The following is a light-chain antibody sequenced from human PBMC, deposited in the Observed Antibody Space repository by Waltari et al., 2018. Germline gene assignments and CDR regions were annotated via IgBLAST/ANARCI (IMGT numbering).Light chain of an antibody. Sequence: ITCRASQSISSYLSWYQRQPGKAPKLLIYDTSTLQSGVPSRFSGSGSGTDFTLTISSLQPEDFATYWCQQSYSSFSFGGGTKVEIK. CDR2: DTS. CDR3: QQSYSSFS. V-gene: IGKV1-39*01. J-gene: IGKJ4*01. CDR1: QSISSY.